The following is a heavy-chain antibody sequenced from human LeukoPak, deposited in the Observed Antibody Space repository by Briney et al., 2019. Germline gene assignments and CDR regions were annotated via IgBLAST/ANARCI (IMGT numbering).Heavy chain of an antibody. V-gene: IGHV3-23*01. CDR2: ISGSGGST. CDR3: AKDISSSPVPRFDP. J-gene: IGHJ5*02. CDR1: GFTFSSYA. Sequence: GASLRLSCAASGFTFSSYAMSWVRQDPGKGLEWVSAISGSGGSTYYADSVKGRFTISRDNSKNTLYLQMNSLRAEDTAVYYCAKDISSSPVPRFDPWGQGTLVTVSS.